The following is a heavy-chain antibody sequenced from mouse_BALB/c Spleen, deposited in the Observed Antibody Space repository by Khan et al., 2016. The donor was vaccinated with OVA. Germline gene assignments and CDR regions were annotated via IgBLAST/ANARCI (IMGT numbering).Heavy chain of an antibody. Sequence: EVQLVESGGSLVKPGGSLKLSCAASGFTFSNYVMSWVRQTPEKRLEWVASITSGGKNYYPDSVKGRFTISRDNARNILSLQMNNLRSEDTAMYYCARDDWFAYWGQGTLVTVSA. CDR2: ITSGGKN. CDR1: GFTFSNYV. CDR3: ARDDWFAY. J-gene: IGHJ3*01. V-gene: IGHV5-6-5*01.